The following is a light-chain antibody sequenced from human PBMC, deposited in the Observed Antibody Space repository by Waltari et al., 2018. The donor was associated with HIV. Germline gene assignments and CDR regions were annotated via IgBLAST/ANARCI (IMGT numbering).Light chain of an antibody. CDR3: QFYGGSLNT. V-gene: IGKV3-20*01. Sequence: EIVLTQSPGTLSLSPGDRASLSCRACQTISGDYLAWYQQKPGQAPRLLIYGASTRSIDIPDRFTGSASGADFTLTISRLEPDDFGVYFCQFYGGSLNTFGQGTKVEMK. CDR1: QTISGDY. J-gene: IGKJ1*01. CDR2: GAS.